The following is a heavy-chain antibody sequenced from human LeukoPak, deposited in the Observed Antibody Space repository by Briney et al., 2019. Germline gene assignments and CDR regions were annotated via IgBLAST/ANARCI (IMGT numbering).Heavy chain of an antibody. D-gene: IGHD2-21*02. V-gene: IGHV3-23*01. CDR3: AKRGGLPPLDYYYYYMDV. CDR1: GFTFSSFA. J-gene: IGHJ6*03. CDR2: ISGSGGST. Sequence: GGSLRLSCAASGFTFSSFAMSWVRPAPGKGLEWVSAISGSGGSTYYADSVKGRFTISRDNSKNTLHLQMNSLRAEDTAVYYCAKRGGLPPLDYYYYYMDVWGKGTTVTVSS.